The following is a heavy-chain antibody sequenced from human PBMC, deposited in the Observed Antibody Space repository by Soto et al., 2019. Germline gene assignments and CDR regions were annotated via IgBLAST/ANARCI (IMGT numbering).Heavy chain of an antibody. Sequence: SVKVSCKASGGTFSSYAISWVRQAPGQGLEWMGGIIPIFGTANYAQKFQGRVTITADESTSTAYMELSSLRSEDMAVYYCASASGTPPHDAFDIWGQGTMVTVSS. J-gene: IGHJ3*02. V-gene: IGHV1-69*13. D-gene: IGHD1-26*01. CDR3: ASASGTPPHDAFDI. CDR2: IIPIFGTA. CDR1: GGTFSSYA.